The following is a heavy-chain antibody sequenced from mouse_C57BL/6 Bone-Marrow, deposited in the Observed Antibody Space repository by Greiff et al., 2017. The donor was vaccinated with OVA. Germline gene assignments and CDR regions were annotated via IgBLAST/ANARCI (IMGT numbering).Heavy chain of an antibody. J-gene: IGHJ1*03. CDR3: ARDGKHWYFDV. CDR2: ISSGGSYT. Sequence: EVHLVESGGDLVKPGGSLKLSCAASGFTFSSYGMSWVRPTPDKRLEWVATISSGGSYTYYPDSVKGRFTISRDNAKNTLYLQMSSLKSEDTAMYYCARDGKHWYFDVWGTGTTVTVSS. D-gene: IGHD2-1*01. V-gene: IGHV5-6*01. CDR1: GFTFSSYG.